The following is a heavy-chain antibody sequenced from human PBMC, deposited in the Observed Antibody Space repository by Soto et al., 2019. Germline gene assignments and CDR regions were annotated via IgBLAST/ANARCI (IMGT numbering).Heavy chain of an antibody. J-gene: IGHJ5*02. Sequence: QVQLQESGPGLVKPSQTLSLTCTVSGGSVSSGDYYWSWIRQPPGKGLEWIAYIYYRGNTYYTPSLKSRGTMSVDTSKNQFSLKLAYLTAADTAVYYCGRVTYYFDTSGEPRDAWGQGTLVAVSS. CDR2: IYYRGNT. CDR3: GRVTYYFDTSGEPRDA. V-gene: IGHV4-30-4*01. D-gene: IGHD3-22*01. CDR1: GGSVSSGDYY.